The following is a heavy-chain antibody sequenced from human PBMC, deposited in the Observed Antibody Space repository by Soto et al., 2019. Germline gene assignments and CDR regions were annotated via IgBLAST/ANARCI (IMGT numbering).Heavy chain of an antibody. CDR3: AKDPSSSWYYYYGMDV. J-gene: IGHJ6*02. D-gene: IGHD6-13*01. V-gene: IGHV3-30*18. CDR2: ISYDGSNK. CDR1: GFTFSSYG. Sequence: GGSLRLSCAASGFTFSSYGMHWVRQAPGKGLEWVAVISYDGSNKYYADSVKGRFTISRDNSKNTLYLQMNSLRAEDTAVYYCAKDPSSSWYYYYGMDVCGQGTTVTVSS.